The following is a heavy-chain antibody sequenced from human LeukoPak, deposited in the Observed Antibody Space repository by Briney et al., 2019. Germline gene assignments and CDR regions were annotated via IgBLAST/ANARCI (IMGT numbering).Heavy chain of an antibody. CDR2: IYTSGST. CDR1: GGSISSYY. V-gene: IGHV4-4*07. D-gene: IGHD3-3*01. J-gene: IGHJ6*03. CDR3: ARARFLEWLRTYYYYMDV. Sequence: SETLSLTCTVSGGSISSYYWSWIRQPAGKGLEWIGRIYTSGSTNYNPSLKSRVTMSVDTSKNQFSLKLSSVTAADTAVYYCARARFLEWLRTYYYYMDVWGKGTTVTVSS.